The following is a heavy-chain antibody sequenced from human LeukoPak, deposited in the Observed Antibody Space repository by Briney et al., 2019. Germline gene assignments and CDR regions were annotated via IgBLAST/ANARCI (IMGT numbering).Heavy chain of an antibody. CDR3: ARNGDILTAFDI. Sequence: GASVKVSCKASGGTFSSYAISWVRQAPGQGLEWMGWINPNSGGTNYAQKFQGRVTMTRDTSISTAYMELSRLRSDDTAVYYCARNGDILTAFDIWGQGTMVTVSS. CDR2: INPNSGGT. J-gene: IGHJ3*02. CDR1: GGTFSSYA. V-gene: IGHV1-2*02. D-gene: IGHD3-9*01.